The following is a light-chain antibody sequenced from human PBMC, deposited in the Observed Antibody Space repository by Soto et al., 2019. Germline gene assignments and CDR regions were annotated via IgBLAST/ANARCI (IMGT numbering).Light chain of an antibody. CDR2: GNS. V-gene: IGLV1-40*01. J-gene: IGLJ2*01. CDR3: SSYTSSRTLE. Sequence: QSVLTQPPSVSGAPGQRVTISCTGSSSNIGAGYDVHWYLQLPGTAPKLLIHGNSNRPSGVPDRFSGSKSGNTASLTISGLQAEDEADYYCSSYTSSRTLEIGGGTKVTVL. CDR1: SSNIGAGYD.